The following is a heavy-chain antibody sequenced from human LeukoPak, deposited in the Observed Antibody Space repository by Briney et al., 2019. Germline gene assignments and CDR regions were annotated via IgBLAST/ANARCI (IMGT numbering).Heavy chain of an antibody. CDR2: SSGSGGST. CDR1: GFTCSSYA. J-gene: IGHJ4*02. D-gene: IGHD1-26*01. Sequence: PAGSLSFSCAASGFTCSSYAMSWLRQAPGKGLEWVSASSGSGGSTYYADSVKGRFTISRDNSKNTLYLQMNSLRAEDTAVYYCLTVGAKGVFDYWGQGTLVSVSS. CDR3: LTVGAKGVFDY. V-gene: IGHV3-23*01.